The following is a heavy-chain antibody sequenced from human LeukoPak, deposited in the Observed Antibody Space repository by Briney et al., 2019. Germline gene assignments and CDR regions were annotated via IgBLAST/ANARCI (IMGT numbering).Heavy chain of an antibody. Sequence: ASVKVSCKASGYTFTSYGIRCVRQALGQGLEWMGWISGYNGKTNYAHKVQGRVTMTTDTSTSTAFLEVRSLRSDDTAVYYCARSWGAMVPLYFDYWGQGTLVTVSS. J-gene: IGHJ4*02. CDR3: ARSWGAMVPLYFDY. D-gene: IGHD3-10*01. V-gene: IGHV1-18*01. CDR2: ISGYNGKT. CDR1: GYTFTSYG.